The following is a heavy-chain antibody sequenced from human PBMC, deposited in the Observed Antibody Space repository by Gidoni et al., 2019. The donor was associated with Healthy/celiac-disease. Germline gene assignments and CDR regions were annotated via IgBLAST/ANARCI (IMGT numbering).Heavy chain of an antibody. CDR2: VDPEDGET. CDR1: GYTFTDYY. CDR3: ANFLSAVAGMIVY. V-gene: IGHV1-69-2*01. D-gene: IGHD6-19*01. Sequence: DVQLVQSGAAVKKPGATVKLSCKVSGYTFTDYYLHWVQQAPGKGLEWMGLVDPEDGETIYAEKFQGRVTITADTSTDTAYMELSSLRSEDTAVYYCANFLSAVAGMIVYWGQGTLVTVSS. J-gene: IGHJ4*02.